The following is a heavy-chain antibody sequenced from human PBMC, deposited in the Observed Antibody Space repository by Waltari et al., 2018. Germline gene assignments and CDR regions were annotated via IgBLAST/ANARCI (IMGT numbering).Heavy chain of an antibody. D-gene: IGHD2-21*01. CDR1: GYNFITYD. CDR2: MNPNSGYT. CDR3: VRVNLLLHYMDV. Sequence: QVQLVQSGAEVKKPGASVKVSCKPSGYNFITYDMNWVRQAPGQGLEWMGWMNPNSGYTVSAQKFQGRVTFGRDTSTSAAYMELSSLRSEDAAVYYCVRVNLLLHYMDVWGKGTTVTISS. V-gene: IGHV1-8*03. J-gene: IGHJ6*03.